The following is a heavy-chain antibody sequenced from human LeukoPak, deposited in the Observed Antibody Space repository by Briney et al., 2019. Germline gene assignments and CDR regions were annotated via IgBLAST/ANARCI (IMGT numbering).Heavy chain of an antibody. V-gene: IGHV4-39*01. Sequence: SETLSLTCTVSGGSLSSSSYYWGWIRQPPGKGLEWIGSIYYSGSTYYNPSLKSRVTISVDTSKNQFSLKLSSVTAADTAVYYCARQQEAHAFDIWGQGTMVTVSS. CDR2: IYYSGST. CDR3: ARQQEAHAFDI. CDR1: GGSLSSSSYY. J-gene: IGHJ3*02.